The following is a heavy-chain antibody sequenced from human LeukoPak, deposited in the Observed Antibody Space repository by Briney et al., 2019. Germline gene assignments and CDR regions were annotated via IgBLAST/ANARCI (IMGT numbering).Heavy chain of an antibody. Sequence: SETLSLTCTVSGGSISSYHWSWIRQPPGKGLEWIGYIYYSGSTNYNPSLKSRVTISVDTSKNQFSLKLSSVTAADTAVYYCARGLIDNWFDPWGQGTLVTVSS. CDR2: IYYSGST. J-gene: IGHJ5*02. D-gene: IGHD2-21*01. V-gene: IGHV4-59*01. CDR3: ARGLIDNWFDP. CDR1: GGSISSYH.